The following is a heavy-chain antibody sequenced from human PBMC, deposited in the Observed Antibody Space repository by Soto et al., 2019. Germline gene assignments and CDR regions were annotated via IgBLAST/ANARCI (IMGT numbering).Heavy chain of an antibody. V-gene: IGHV3-21*01. CDR3: AGSATPEWFDP. CDR1: GFTFCSYC. J-gene: IGHJ5*02. CDR2: ISSSSSYI. Sequence: PGRSLRLSCAASGFTFCSYCMKRVLQAPGKELGCVPSISSSSSYIYYADSVKSRFTISRDNAKNSLYLQLQSLSPEDTAVYYCAGSATPEWFDPWGQGTLVNV.